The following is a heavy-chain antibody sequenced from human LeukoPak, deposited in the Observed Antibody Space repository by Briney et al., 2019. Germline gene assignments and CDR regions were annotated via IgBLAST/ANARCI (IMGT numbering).Heavy chain of an antibody. V-gene: IGHV1-8*01. CDR1: GYTFTTYD. D-gene: IGHD7-27*01. CDR3: ATFPKLGNWFDP. CDR2: MNPNSGNT. Sequence: ASVKVSCKTSGYTFTTYDINWVRQATGQGLEWMGWMNPNSGNTGYAQKFQGRLTMTRNTSISTAYMELSSLRSEDTALYYCATFPKLGNWFDPWGQGTLVTVSS. J-gene: IGHJ5*02.